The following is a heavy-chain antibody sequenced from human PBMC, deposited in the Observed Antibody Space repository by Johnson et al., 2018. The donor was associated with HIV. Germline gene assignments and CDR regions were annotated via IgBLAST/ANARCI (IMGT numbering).Heavy chain of an antibody. CDR1: GFTFTNYW. J-gene: IGHJ3*02. Sequence: VQLVESGGGLVQPGGSLRVSCVTSGFTFTNYWMSWVRQAPGKGLEWVANIKQYGSEKHYMDSVKGRFTVSRDNAKNSLDLQMGSIGPEDTAVYYCSRHSPRGYIGYDAFDIWGQGTVVTVSS. CDR3: SRHSPRGYIGYDAFDI. CDR2: IKQYGSEK. D-gene: IGHD5-12*01. V-gene: IGHV3-7*05.